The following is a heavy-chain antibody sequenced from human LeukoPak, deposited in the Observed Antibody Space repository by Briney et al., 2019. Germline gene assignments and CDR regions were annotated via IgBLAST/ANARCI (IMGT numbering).Heavy chain of an antibody. Sequence: GSLRLSCAASGFTFSSYWMSWVRQAPGKGLEWVANMKQDGSEKYYVDSVKGRFTISRDNAKNSLYLQMNSLRAEDTAVYYCARDRRTMSHAFDIWGQGTMVTVSS. CDR1: GFTFSSYW. V-gene: IGHV3-7*01. J-gene: IGHJ3*02. CDR3: ARDRRTMSHAFDI. CDR2: MKQDGSEK.